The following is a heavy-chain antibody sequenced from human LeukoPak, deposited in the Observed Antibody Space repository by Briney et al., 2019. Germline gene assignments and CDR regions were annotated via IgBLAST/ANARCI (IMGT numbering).Heavy chain of an antibody. CDR2: SNAGNGNT. Sequence: ASVKVSCKASGYTFTSYAMHWVRQAPGQRLEWMGWSNAGNGNTKYSQEFQGRVTITRDTSASTAYMELSSLRSEDTAVYYCARDPGIVGATFDYWGQGTLVTVSS. CDR3: ARDPGIVGATFDY. D-gene: IGHD1-26*01. CDR1: GYTFTSYA. V-gene: IGHV1-3*02. J-gene: IGHJ4*02.